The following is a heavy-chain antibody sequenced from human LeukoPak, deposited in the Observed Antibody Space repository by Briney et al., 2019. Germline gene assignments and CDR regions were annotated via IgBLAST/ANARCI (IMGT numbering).Heavy chain of an antibody. J-gene: IGHJ4*02. Sequence: GGSLRLSCAASGFTFSSYGMHWVRQAPGKGLEWVSYISSSGSTIYYADSVKGRFTISRDNAKNSLYLQMNSLRAEDTAVYYCARGAAGYGSGVDYWGQGTLVTVSS. D-gene: IGHD3-10*01. V-gene: IGHV3-48*04. CDR3: ARGAAGYGSGVDY. CDR2: ISSSGSTI. CDR1: GFTFSSYG.